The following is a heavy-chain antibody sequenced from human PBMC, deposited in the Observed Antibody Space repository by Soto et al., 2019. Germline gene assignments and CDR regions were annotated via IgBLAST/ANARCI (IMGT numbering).Heavy chain of an antibody. CDR1: GGSFSSSNHY. V-gene: IGHV4-39*01. J-gene: IGHJ4*02. CDR3: SRANDASGSYYTSFDY. CDR2: IYYNGRT. D-gene: IGHD3-10*01. Sequence: SETLSLTCTVSGGSFSSSNHYWGWIRQSPGKGLEWIGSIYYNGRTYYNPSLESRVTISVDTSRNQFSLILSSVTAADTSVYYCSRANDASGSYYTSFDYWGQGTLVTVSS.